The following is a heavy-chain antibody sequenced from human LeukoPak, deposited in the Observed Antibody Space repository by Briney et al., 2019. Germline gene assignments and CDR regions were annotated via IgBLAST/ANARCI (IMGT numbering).Heavy chain of an antibody. V-gene: IGHV4-4*07. Sequence: SETLSLTCTVSGGSISSYYWSWIRQPAGKGLEWIGRIYTSGSTDYNPSLKSRVTMSVDTSKNQFSLKLSSVTAADTAVYYCAREVVGALYYYMDVWGKGTTVTVSS. CDR1: GGSISSYY. J-gene: IGHJ6*03. CDR3: AREVVGALYYYMDV. D-gene: IGHD1-26*01. CDR2: IYTSGST.